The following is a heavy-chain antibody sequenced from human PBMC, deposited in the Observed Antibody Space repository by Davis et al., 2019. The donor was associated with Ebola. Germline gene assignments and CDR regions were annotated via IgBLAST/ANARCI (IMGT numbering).Heavy chain of an antibody. J-gene: IGHJ5*02. CDR2: IIPIFGTA. Sequence: SVKVSCKASGGTFSSYAISWVRQAPGQGLEWMGGIIPIFGTANYAQKFQGRVTMTRDTSTSTVYMELSSLRSEDTAVYYCARDRCSGGSCWWFDPWGQGTLVTVSS. V-gene: IGHV1-69*05. D-gene: IGHD2-15*01. CDR1: GGTFSSYA. CDR3: ARDRCSGGSCWWFDP.